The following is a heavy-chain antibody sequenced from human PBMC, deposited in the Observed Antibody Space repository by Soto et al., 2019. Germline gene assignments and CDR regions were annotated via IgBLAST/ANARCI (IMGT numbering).Heavy chain of an antibody. CDR1: GGAISISNW. Sequence: SETLSPTCAFSGGAISISNWWRWVGQPPGKGLECIGESDHSGSTNYNPSLKSRVTISVDKSKNPFSLKLSSVTAADTAVYYCARGQGTRANWFDPWGQGTLVTVSS. CDR3: ARGQGTRANWFDP. D-gene: IGHD3-10*01. V-gene: IGHV4-4*02. J-gene: IGHJ5*02. CDR2: SDHSGST.